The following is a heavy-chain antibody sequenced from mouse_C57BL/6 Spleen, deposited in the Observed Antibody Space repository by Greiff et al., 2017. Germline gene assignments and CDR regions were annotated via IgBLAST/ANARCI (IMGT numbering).Heavy chain of an antibody. J-gene: IGHJ1*03. CDR3: ARSPSGGFDV. V-gene: IGHV7-3*01. CDR1: GFTFTDYY. D-gene: IGHD6-1*01. Sequence: EVKLQESGGGLVQPGGSLSLSCAASGFTFTDYYMSWVRQPPGKALEWLGFIRNKANGYTTEYSASVKGRFTISRDNSQSILYLQMNALRAEDSATYYCARSPSGGFDVWGTGTTVTVSS. CDR2: IRNKANGYTT.